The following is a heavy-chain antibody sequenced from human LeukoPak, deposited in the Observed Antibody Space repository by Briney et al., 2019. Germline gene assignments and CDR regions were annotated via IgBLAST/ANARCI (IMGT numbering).Heavy chain of an antibody. CDR1: GFTFDDYV. D-gene: IGHD1-26*01. CDR2: IKPVGRDK. J-gene: IGHJ4*02. CDR3: ASWEASTNY. Sequence: GGSLRLSCAASGFTFDDYVMHWVRQAPGKGLEWVATIKPVGRDKYYMDSVKGRFTMSRDNGKNSVYLQMNSLRAEDTAVYYCASWEASTNYWGQGTLVTVSS. V-gene: IGHV3-7*01.